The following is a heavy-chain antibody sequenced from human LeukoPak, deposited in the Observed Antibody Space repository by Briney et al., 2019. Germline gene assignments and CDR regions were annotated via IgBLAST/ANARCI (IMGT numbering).Heavy chain of an antibody. D-gene: IGHD5-12*01. V-gene: IGHV3-23*01. Sequence: PGGSLRLSCATSGFIFNNYAMTWVRQAPGKGLEWVSDISGSGDNTYYTDSVKGRFTISRDTSKNTLYLQMNSLRAEDTAVYYCARGGYNYYYYMDVWGKGTTVTVSS. CDR1: GFIFNNYA. CDR3: ARGGYNYYYYMDV. CDR2: ISGSGDNT. J-gene: IGHJ6*03.